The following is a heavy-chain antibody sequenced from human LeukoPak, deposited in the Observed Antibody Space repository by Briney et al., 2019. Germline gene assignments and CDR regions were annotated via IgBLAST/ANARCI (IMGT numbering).Heavy chain of an antibody. D-gene: IGHD3-10*01. V-gene: IGHV4-59*01. Sequence: SETLSLTGTVSGGSISSYYWSWIRQPPGKGLEWSGSIYYSGSTNYNPSLKSRVTISVDTSKNQFSLKLSSVTAADTTVYYCAREHRYYYGSGSYRYFDYWGQGTLVTVSS. CDR3: AREHRYYYGSGSYRYFDY. J-gene: IGHJ4*02. CDR1: GGSISSYY. CDR2: IYYSGST.